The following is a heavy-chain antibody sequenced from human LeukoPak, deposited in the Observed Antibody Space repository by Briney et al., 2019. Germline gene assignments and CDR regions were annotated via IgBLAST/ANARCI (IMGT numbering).Heavy chain of an antibody. CDR3: ARLGSGRKIDY. J-gene: IGHJ4*02. CDR2: IYYSGST. V-gene: IGHV4-59*08. D-gene: IGHD6-19*01. CDR1: GDSISSYY. Sequence: SETLSLTCTVSGDSISSYYCSWIRQPPGKGLEWIGYIYYSGSTSYNPSLKSRVTISLDTSNNQFSLKLSSVTAADTAVYYCARLGSGRKIDYWGQGTLVTVSS.